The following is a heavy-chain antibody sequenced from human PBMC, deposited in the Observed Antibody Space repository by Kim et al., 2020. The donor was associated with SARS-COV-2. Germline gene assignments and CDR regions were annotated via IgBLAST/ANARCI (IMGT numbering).Heavy chain of an antibody. CDR3: ARGGWLFDY. Sequence: GGSLRLSCAASGFTFSSYWMSWIRQAPGKGLEWVANIKQDGSEKHYVDSVRGRFTISRDNAKNSLYLQMNSLRVEDTAVYYCARGGWLFDYWGQGTLGTV. CDR1: GFTFSSYW. V-gene: IGHV3-7*01. J-gene: IGHJ4*02. D-gene: IGHD5-12*01. CDR2: IKQDGSEK.